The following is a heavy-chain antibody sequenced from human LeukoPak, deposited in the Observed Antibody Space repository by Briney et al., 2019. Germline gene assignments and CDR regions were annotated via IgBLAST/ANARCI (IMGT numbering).Heavy chain of an antibody. J-gene: IGHJ2*01. CDR2: MKLDGSKK. CDR1: GLTFSTDW. D-gene: IGHD3-10*02. V-gene: IGHV3-7*01. CDR3: ARDRNYDRGGWYFDL. Sequence: GGSLTLSCEASGLTFSTDWMSWVRQAPGKGLEWVANMKLDGSKKYHIPSVEGRFTIATDDTKHSLYLQMNSLSAEDTAVYYCARDRNYDRGGWYFDLWGRGTLVTVSS.